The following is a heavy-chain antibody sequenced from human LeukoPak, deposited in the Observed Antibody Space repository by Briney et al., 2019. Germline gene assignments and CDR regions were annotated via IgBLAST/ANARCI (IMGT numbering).Heavy chain of an antibody. CDR2: IYYSGST. Sequence: PSETLSLTCTVSGGSISSGGYYWSWIRQHPGKGLGWIGYIYYSGSTYYNPSLKSRVTISVDTSKNQFSLKLSSVTAADTAVYYCARERRDGYNLVAYWGQGTLVTVSS. J-gene: IGHJ4*02. CDR1: GGSISSGGYY. CDR3: ARERRDGYNLVAY. V-gene: IGHV4-31*03. D-gene: IGHD5-24*01.